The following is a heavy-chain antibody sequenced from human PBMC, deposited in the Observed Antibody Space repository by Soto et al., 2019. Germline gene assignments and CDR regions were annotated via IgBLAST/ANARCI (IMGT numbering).Heavy chain of an antibody. CDR1: GGTFSTFG. J-gene: IGHJ4*02. V-gene: IGHV1-69*13. D-gene: IGHD3-16*01. CDR2: IIPFFGTA. CDR3: ARTAPMDAGDKYYYDF. Sequence: SVKVSCKTSGGTFSTFGISWVRQAPGQGLEWMGGIIPFFGTAEYSQKFEDGITITADESTNTVYMDLRSLTSEDTAIYYCARTAPMDAGDKYYYDFWGQGALVTVSS.